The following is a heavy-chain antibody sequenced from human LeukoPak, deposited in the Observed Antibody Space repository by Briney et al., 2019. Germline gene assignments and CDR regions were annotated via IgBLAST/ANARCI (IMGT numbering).Heavy chain of an antibody. CDR2: IYYSGSS. CDR1: GGSSSSGSYY. V-gene: IGHV4-39*01. J-gene: IGHJ4*02. D-gene: IGHD5-24*01. CDR3: ARRAHNSVYFDY. Sequence: PSETLSLTCTVSGGSSSSGSYYWGWIRQPPGKGLEWVGSIYYSGSSYYNPSLKSRVTISVDTSKNQFSLKPSSVTAADTAVYYCARRAHNSVYFDYWGQGTLVTVSS.